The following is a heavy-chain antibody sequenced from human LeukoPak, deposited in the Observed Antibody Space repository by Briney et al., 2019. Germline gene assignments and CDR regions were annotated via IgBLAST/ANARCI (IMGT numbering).Heavy chain of an antibody. J-gene: IGHJ4*02. V-gene: IGHV3-30*02. D-gene: IGHD6-19*01. CDR1: GFTLSMYD. CDR3: AKLYTSGWIDY. CDR2: IHSDGSKK. Sequence: GGSLRLSCAASGFTLSMYDMHWVRQAPGKGLEWVAFIHSDGSKKYYADSVKGRFTISRDNSKNTLYLQMNSLKTEDTALYYCAKLYTSGWIDYWGREPWSPSPQ.